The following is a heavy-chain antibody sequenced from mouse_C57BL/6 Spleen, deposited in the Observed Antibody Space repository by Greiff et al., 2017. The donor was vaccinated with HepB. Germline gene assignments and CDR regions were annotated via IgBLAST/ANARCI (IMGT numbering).Heavy chain of an antibody. D-gene: IGHD2-4*01. CDR3: TRRHDYDGFAY. CDR2: IYPGNSDT. Sequence: VHVKQSGTVLARPGASVKMSCKTSGYTFTSYWMHWVKQRPGQGLEWIGAIYPGNSDTSYNQKFKGQAKLTAVTSASTAYMELSSLTNEDSAVYYCTRRHDYDGFAYWGQGTLVTVSA. CDR1: GYTFTSYW. V-gene: IGHV1-5*01. J-gene: IGHJ3*01.